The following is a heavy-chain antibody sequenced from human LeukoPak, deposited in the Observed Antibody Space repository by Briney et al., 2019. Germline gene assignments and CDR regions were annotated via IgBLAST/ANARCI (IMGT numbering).Heavy chain of an antibody. D-gene: IGHD3-22*01. Sequence: QPGGSLRLSCAASGFTFSSHCMHWVRQAPGKGLVWVSRINGDGSSTSYADSVKGRFTISRDNAKNTMYLQMNSLRAEDTAVYFCARGPGGGSGSYYVGDYWGQGTLVTVSS. V-gene: IGHV3-74*01. CDR3: ARGPGGGSGSYYVGDY. CDR1: GFTFSSHC. CDR2: INGDGSST. J-gene: IGHJ4*02.